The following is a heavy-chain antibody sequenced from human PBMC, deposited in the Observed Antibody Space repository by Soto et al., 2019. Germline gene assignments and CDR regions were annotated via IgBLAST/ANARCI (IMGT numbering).Heavy chain of an antibody. V-gene: IGHV2-5*02. CDR1: GFSLTTSGVG. Sequence: QITLKESGPPLVKPTQTLTLTCTFSGFSLTTSGVGVGWIRQPPGKALEWLGLIYWDDNKRYSPSLKSRLTITKDTSKNQVVLTMTNMDPVDTATYYCAHRGAWFGELHNNWFGPWGQGTLVTVSS. CDR2: IYWDDNK. J-gene: IGHJ5*02. CDR3: AHRGAWFGELHNNWFGP. D-gene: IGHD3-10*01.